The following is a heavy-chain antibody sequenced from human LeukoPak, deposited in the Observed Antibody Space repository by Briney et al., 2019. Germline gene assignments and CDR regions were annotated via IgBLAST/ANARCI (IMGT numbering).Heavy chain of an antibody. CDR3: ARDPYSGEYGPHYYYYMDV. Sequence: GGSLRLSCAASGFTFSSYAMSWVRRTPGKGLEWVSSITASSSYVFYADSVRGQFTISRDNAENSLYLQRNSLRDEDTAVYYCARDPYSGEYGPHYYYYMDVWGKGTTVTVSS. CDR2: ITASSSYV. V-gene: IGHV3-21*01. D-gene: IGHD5-12*01. J-gene: IGHJ6*03. CDR1: GFTFSSYA.